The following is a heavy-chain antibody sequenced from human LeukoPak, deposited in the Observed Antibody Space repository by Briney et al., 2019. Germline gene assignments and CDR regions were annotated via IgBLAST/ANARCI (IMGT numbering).Heavy chain of an antibody. Sequence: SETLSLTCTVSGYSISSGYYWGWIRQPPGKGLEWIGEINHSGSTNYNPSLKSRVTISVDTSKNQFSLKLSSVTAADTAVYYCARQEGTWIHANWGQGTLVTVSS. D-gene: IGHD5-18*01. CDR3: ARQEGTWIHAN. CDR1: GYSISSGYY. V-gene: IGHV4-38-2*02. CDR2: INHSGST. J-gene: IGHJ4*02.